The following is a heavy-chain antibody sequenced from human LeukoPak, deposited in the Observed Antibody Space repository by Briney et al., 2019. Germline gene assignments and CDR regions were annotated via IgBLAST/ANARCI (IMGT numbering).Heavy chain of an antibody. Sequence: PGGSLRLSCAASGFTFSSYWMSWVRQAPGKGLEWVANIKQDGSEKYYVDSVKGRFTISRDNAKNSLYLQMNSLRAEDTAVYYCARGRGRHYDFWSGYYPPTVYYYMDVWGKGTTVTVSS. CDR1: GFTFSSYW. D-gene: IGHD3-3*01. CDR3: ARGRGRHYDFWSGYYPPTVYYYMDV. V-gene: IGHV3-7*01. J-gene: IGHJ6*03. CDR2: IKQDGSEK.